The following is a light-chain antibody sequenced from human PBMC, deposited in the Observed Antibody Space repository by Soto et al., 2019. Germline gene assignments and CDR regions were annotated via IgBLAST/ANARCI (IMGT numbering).Light chain of an antibody. J-gene: IGKJ1*01. CDR1: QSLVSSDGNSY. Sequence: DVVMTQSPLSLPVTLGQPASISCRSTQSLVSSDGNSYLTWLQQRPGQSPRRLIYRVSGRASGVPYRFSGGGSGPDCTLKISSVEAEDVGVYYCMQGSHWPGMFGKGTKVEIK. V-gene: IGKV2-30*01. CDR2: RVS. CDR3: MQGSHWPGM.